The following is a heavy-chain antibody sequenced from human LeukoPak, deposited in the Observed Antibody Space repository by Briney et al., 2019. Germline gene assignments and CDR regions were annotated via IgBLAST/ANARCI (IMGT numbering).Heavy chain of an antibody. J-gene: IGHJ4*02. CDR2: IYPGDSDT. D-gene: IGHD2-15*01. V-gene: IGHV5-51*01. CDR1: GYSFTSYW. Sequence: GESLKISCRGSGYSFTSYWVAWVRQMPGKGLEWMGIIYPGDSDTRYSPSFQGQVTISADKSIGTAYLQWSSLKASDTAIYFCARHGYCSGRSCPHFDFWGQGTLVTVSS. CDR3: ARHGYCSGRSCPHFDF.